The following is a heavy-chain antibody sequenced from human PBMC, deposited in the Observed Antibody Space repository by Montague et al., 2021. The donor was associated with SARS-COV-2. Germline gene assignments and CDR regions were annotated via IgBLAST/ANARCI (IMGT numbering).Heavy chain of an antibody. D-gene: IGHD3-22*01. CDR2: VYHTVST. CDR3: VREKYYFDDSGSK. J-gene: IGHJ4*02. CDR1: GSVRSGTHL. Sequence: GSVRSGTHLHCSDQKISWDGLDLNKNVYHTVSTHYNPSLKSLVTLSIDTSKNQFSLNLTSVTAADTAVYYCVREKYYFDDSGSKWGQGTLVSV. V-gene: IGHV4-61*01.